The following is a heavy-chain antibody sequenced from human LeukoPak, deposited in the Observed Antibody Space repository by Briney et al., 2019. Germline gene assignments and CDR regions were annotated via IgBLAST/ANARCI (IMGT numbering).Heavy chain of an antibody. D-gene: IGHD5-12*01. CDR1: GFSLSSYG. Sequence: PGGSLRLSCAASGFSLSSYGMTWVRQAPGKGLEWVSYISSSSSTIYYADSVKGRFTISRDNAKNSLYLQMNSLRAEDTAVYYCARGAGIVATNYFDYWGQGTLVTVSS. J-gene: IGHJ4*02. CDR2: ISSSSSTI. V-gene: IGHV3-48*01. CDR3: ARGAGIVATNYFDY.